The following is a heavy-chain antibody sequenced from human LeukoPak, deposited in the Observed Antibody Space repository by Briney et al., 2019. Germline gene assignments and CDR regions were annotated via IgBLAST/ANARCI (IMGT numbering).Heavy chain of an antibody. CDR3: ARASPADFNL. Sequence: GGSLRLSCVASEFTFSNYWIYWVRQAPGKGLVWVSRIRGDGIVTNYADSVEGRFTVSRDNAKNTVHLQMNSLRDDDTAVYYCARASPADFNLWGRGTLVTVSS. V-gene: IGHV3-74*01. J-gene: IGHJ2*01. CDR1: EFTFSNYW. CDR2: IRGDGIVT.